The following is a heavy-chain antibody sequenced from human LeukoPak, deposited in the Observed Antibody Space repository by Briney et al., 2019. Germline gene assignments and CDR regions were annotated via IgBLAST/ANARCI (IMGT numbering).Heavy chain of an antibody. CDR2: IKGDGSKE. CDR1: GFTFRTYW. V-gene: IGHV3-7*03. J-gene: IGHJ4*02. Sequence: PGGSLRLSCAASGFTFRTYWLSWVRQAPGKGLEWVANIKGDGSKEHYVDSVRGRFTISRDNAKNSLYLQMNSLRVEDTAMYYCTRNEKWGQGTLVTVSS. CDR3: TRNEK.